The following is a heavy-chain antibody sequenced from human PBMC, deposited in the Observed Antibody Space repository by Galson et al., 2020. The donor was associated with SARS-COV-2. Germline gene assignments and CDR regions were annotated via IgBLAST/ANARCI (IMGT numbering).Heavy chain of an antibody. CDR2: IYPGDSDT. CDR1: GYSFASYW. V-gene: IGHV5-51*01. Sequence: GESLKISCKGSGYSFASYWIVWVRQMPGKGLEWMGIIYPGDSDTKSSPSFQGQVTISADTSISTAYLQWSSLKASDTAMYYCARRAGTYSGWYFDLWGRGTLVTVSS. CDR3: ARRAGTYSGWYFDL. D-gene: IGHD1-26*01. J-gene: IGHJ2*01.